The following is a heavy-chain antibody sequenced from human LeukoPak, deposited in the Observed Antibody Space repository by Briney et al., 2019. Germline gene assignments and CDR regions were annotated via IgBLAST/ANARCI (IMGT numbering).Heavy chain of an antibody. Sequence: SETLSLTCTVSGDITHYWGWIRQPPGKGLECIGSIYFSGSAYYNPSLKSRVTISVDTSKNQFSLKLSSVTAADTAVYYCARPSSSWYGGFDPWGQGTLVTVSS. V-gene: IGHV4-39*07. CDR3: ARPSSSWYGGFDP. CDR2: IYFSGSA. D-gene: IGHD6-13*01. J-gene: IGHJ5*02. CDR1: GDITHY.